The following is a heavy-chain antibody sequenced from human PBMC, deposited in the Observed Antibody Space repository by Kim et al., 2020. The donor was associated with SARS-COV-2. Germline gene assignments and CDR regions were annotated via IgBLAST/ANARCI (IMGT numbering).Heavy chain of an antibody. CDR2: IYYSGRT. J-gene: IGHJ4*02. V-gene: IGHV4-39*01. CDR1: GGSISSSTYY. D-gene: IGHD5-18*01. CDR3: ARVGYRNGYSTYVDY. Sequence: SETLSLTCTVSGGSISSSTYYWGWIRQPPGKGLEWIATIYYSGRTFYNPSLKSRVTISVDTSKDQFSLKLSSVTAAATAVYYCARVGYRNGYSTYVDYWGQGTLVSVSS.